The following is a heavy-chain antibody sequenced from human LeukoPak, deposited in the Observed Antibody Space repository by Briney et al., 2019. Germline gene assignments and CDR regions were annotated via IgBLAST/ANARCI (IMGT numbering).Heavy chain of an antibody. D-gene: IGHD1-26*01. V-gene: IGHV3-23*01. CDR2: ISGRDGST. CDR3: AKAGSIRFDY. J-gene: IGHJ4*02. Sequence: GGSLRLSCAASGFTFSTYAMSWVRQAPGKGLEWVSGISGRDGSTYYADSVKGRFTISRDNSKNTLYLQMNSLRAEDTAVYYCAKAGSIRFDYWGQGTLVTVSS. CDR1: GFTFSTYA.